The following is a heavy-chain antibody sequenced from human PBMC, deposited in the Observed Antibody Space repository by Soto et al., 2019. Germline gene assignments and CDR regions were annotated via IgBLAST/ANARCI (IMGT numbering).Heavy chain of an antibody. CDR3: ARLDVEYYDSSGYPFT. CDR2: IYYSGST. V-gene: IGHV4-59*01. CDR1: GGSISSYY. D-gene: IGHD3-22*01. Sequence: SETLSLTCTVSGGSISSYYWSWIRQPPGKGLEWIGYIYYSGSTNYNPSLKSRVTISVDTSKNQFSLKLSSVTAADTAVYYCARLDVEYYDSSGYPFTWGQGTLVTVSS. J-gene: IGHJ5*02.